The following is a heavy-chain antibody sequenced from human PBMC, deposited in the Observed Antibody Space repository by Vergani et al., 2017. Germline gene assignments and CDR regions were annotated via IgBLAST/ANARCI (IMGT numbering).Heavy chain of an antibody. CDR3: TRHWAVGAANNWFDP. V-gene: IGHV4-39*01. D-gene: IGHD2-15*01. J-gene: IGHJ5*02. CDR2: IYYSGST. CDR1: NDSVSNTFYY. Sequence: QVQLPESGPGLVKPSETLSLTCTVSNDSVSNTFYYWGWIRQTPGKGLEWIGSIYYSGSTYYNPSLESRVTMSVDTSKSQFSLKLSSVTAADTAVYYCTRHWAVGAANNWFDPWGQGSLVTVSS.